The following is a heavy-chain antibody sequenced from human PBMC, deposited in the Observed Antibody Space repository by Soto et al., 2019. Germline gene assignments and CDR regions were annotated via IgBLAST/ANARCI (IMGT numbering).Heavy chain of an antibody. J-gene: IGHJ4*02. V-gene: IGHV1-8*01. D-gene: IGHD2-2*01. CDR3: ARAPTSCRRWKNCYFDY. CDR2: MNTNSGNT. Sequence: CLRNAGSQPNEWMGWMNTNSGNTGYAQKFQGRVTMNRNTSISTAYMELSSLRSEDTAVYYCARAPTSCRRWKNCYFDYWGQGTLVTVSS.